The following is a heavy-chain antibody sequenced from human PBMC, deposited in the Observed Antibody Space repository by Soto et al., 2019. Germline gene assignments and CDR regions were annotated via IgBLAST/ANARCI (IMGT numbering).Heavy chain of an antibody. CDR3: VRGWSDA. J-gene: IGHJ6*02. V-gene: IGHV3-74*01. CDR1: GLTFNSAV. CDR2: INSDGSAT. Sequence: GGSLRLCCAASGLTFNSAVMHWVRQGPGKGLVWVSRINSDGSATNYADSVKGRFTISRDNAKNTLYLQMNSLRVEDTAAYYCVRGWSDAWGPGTTVSVS. D-gene: IGHD2-15*01.